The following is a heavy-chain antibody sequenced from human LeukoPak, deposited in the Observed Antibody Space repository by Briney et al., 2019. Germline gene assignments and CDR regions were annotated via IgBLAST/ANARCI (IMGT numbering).Heavy chain of an antibody. V-gene: IGHV4-59*01. CDR3: ARVGGSRTTAFDY. J-gene: IGHJ4*02. D-gene: IGHD1-26*01. Sequence: PSETLSLTCTVSGGSISSYYWTWIRQPPGKGLEWIGYIYYSGSTNYNPSLKSRVTISVDTSKNQFSLKLSSVTAADTAIYYCARVGGSRTTAFDYWGQGTLVTVSS. CDR1: GGSISSYY. CDR2: IYYSGST.